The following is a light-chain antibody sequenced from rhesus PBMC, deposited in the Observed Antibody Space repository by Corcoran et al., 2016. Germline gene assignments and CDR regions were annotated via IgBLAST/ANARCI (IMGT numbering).Light chain of an antibody. CDR3: LQYSRSPFT. J-gene: IGKJ3*01. CDR2: KTA. V-gene: IGKV1-22*01. Sequence: DIQMTQSPSSLSASVGDTVTITCRASQSISSWLDWYQQKPGKAPKLLVYKTANLQSGVPSRFSGRGSGTYFTLTISSLQPGDIATYYCLQYSRSPFTFGPGTKLDIK. CDR1: QSISSW.